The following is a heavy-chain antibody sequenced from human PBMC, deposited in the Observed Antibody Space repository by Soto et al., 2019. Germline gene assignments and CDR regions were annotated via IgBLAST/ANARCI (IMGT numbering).Heavy chain of an antibody. Sequence: PSETLSLTCAVYGGCFSGYYWSWIRQPPGKGLEWIGEINHSGSTNYNPSLKSRVTISVDTSKNQFSLKLSSVTAADTAVYYCARGSSYYGSGSYRNNWFDPWGQGTLVTVSS. D-gene: IGHD3-10*01. J-gene: IGHJ5*02. CDR3: ARGSSYYGSGSYRNNWFDP. CDR1: GGCFSGYY. CDR2: INHSGST. V-gene: IGHV4-34*01.